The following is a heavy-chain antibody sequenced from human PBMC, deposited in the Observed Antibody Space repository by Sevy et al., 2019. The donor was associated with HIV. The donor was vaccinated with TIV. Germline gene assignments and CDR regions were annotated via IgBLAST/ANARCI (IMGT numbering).Heavy chain of an antibody. CDR1: GFTFSDYY. D-gene: IGHD2-2*02. CDR3: ARDQGCSSTSCYTPEDYYYGMDV. J-gene: IGHJ6*02. Sequence: GGSLRLSCAAPGFTFSDYYMSWIRQAPGKGLEWVSYISSSGSTIYYADSVKGRFTISRDNAKNSLYLQMNSLRAEDTAVYYCARDQGCSSTSCYTPEDYYYGMDVWGQGTTVTVSS. V-gene: IGHV3-11*01. CDR2: ISSSGSTI.